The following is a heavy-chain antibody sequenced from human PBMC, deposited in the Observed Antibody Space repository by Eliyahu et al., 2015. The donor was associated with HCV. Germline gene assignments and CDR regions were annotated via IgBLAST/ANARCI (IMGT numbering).Heavy chain of an antibody. CDR1: GFTFSTYD. D-gene: IGHD4-23*01. V-gene: IGHV3-13*01. Sequence: EVQLVESGGGLVQSGGSLXLSCAASGFTFSTYDMHWVRQAPGKGLEWVAAVGTVGDTYYPGSVKGRFIISRQNAKNSLYLQMNSLRAGDTAMYYCARVSYGGFDFWGQGTMVTVSS. J-gene: IGHJ3*01. CDR2: VGTVGDT. CDR3: ARVSYGGFDF.